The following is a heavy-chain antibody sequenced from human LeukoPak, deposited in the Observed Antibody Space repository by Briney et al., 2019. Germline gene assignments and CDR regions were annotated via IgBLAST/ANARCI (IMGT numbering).Heavy chain of an antibody. D-gene: IGHD5-18*01. CDR2: ISMDGVNT. V-gene: IGHV3-43*01. Sequence: GGSLRLSCAASGFTFDYYTMYWVRQGPEKGLEWVSLISMDGVNTFYADSVKGRFTISRDNNKNSLYLQMNGLRTDDTGLYYCVKGRRRGYAYGTLESWGQGTLVTVSS. CDR1: GFTFDYYT. J-gene: IGHJ4*02. CDR3: VKGRRRGYAYGTLES.